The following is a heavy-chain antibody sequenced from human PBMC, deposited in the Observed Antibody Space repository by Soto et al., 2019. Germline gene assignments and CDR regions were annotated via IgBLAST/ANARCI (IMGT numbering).Heavy chain of an antibody. J-gene: IGHJ4*02. CDR1: GGTFSSYA. CDR3: ARERYCSGGSCKRVPFDY. V-gene: IGHV1-69*01. Sequence: QVQLVQSGAEVKKPGSSVKVSCKASGGTFSSYAISWVRQAPGQGLGWMGGIIPIFGTANYAQKFQGRVTITADESTSTAYMELSSLRSEDTAVYYCARERYCSGGSCKRVPFDYWGQGTLVTVSS. CDR2: IIPIFGTA. D-gene: IGHD2-15*01.